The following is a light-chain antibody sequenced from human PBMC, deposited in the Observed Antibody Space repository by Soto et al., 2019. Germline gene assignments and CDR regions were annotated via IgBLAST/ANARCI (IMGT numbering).Light chain of an antibody. CDR3: SSYTSTSTLYV. CDR2: DVS. J-gene: IGLJ1*01. V-gene: IGLV2-14*03. Sequence: QSALTQPASVSGSPGQSITISCTGTSSDIGGYNYVSWYQQLPGKVPKLIIYDVSNRPLGVSDRFSGSKSGNAASLTISGLQAEDEADYYCSSYTSTSTLYVFGTGTKLTVL. CDR1: SSDIGGYNY.